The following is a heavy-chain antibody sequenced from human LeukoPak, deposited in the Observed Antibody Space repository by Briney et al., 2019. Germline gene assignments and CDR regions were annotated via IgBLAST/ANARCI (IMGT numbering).Heavy chain of an antibody. D-gene: IGHD5-18*01. CDR3: ARRADSYGFTYFDY. CDR2: INSDGSST. CDR1: GFTFSSYW. V-gene: IGHV3-74*01. J-gene: IGHJ4*02. Sequence: GGSLRLSCEASGFTFSSYWMHWVRQAPGKGLVWVSRINSDGSSTSYADSVKGRFTISRDNAKNTLYLQMNSLRAEDTAVYYCARRADSYGFTYFDYWGQGTLVTVSS.